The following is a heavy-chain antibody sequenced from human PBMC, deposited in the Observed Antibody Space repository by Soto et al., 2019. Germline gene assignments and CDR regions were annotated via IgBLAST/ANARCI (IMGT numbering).Heavy chain of an antibody. CDR3: THTSGQSSTGADN. CDR2: IFWDDDA. Sequence: QITLRESGTALVKPTQTLTLTCTLSGFSLSTNGVAVGWIRQPPGKALEWLALIFWDDDARYSPSLKSRLTITKDTSKNQVVLIMTNMDAVDTGTYYCTHTSGQSSTGADNWGQGTQVTASS. D-gene: IGHD2-2*01. V-gene: IGHV2-5*02. J-gene: IGHJ4*02. CDR1: GFSLSTNGVA.